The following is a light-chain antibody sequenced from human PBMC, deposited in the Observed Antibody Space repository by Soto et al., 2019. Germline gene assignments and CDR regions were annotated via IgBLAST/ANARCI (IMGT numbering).Light chain of an antibody. J-gene: IGKJ1*01. V-gene: IGKV3-11*01. CDR2: DAS. CDR1: QSVSNSY. Sequence: IVLTQSPGTLSLSPWERATLSCRASQSVSNSYLAWHQQKPGQAPRLLIYDASNRATGIPARFSGSGSGTDFTLTISSLEPEDFAVYYCQQRSNWPQTFGQGTKVDIK. CDR3: QQRSNWPQT.